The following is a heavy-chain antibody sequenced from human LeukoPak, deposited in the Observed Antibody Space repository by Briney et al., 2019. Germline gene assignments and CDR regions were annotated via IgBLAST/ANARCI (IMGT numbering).Heavy chain of an antibody. CDR2: IRSKGNSYAT. J-gene: IGHJ3*01. CDR3: TGGIVGASDAFDV. D-gene: IGHD1-26*01. V-gene: IGHV3-73*01. Sequence: GGSLRLSCAASGFTFSGSTMHWVCQASGKGLEWVGRIRSKGNSYATAYAASVKGRFTISREDSKNMAYLQMSSLKTEDTAVYYCTGGIVGASDAFDVWGQGTMVTVSA. CDR1: GFTFSGST.